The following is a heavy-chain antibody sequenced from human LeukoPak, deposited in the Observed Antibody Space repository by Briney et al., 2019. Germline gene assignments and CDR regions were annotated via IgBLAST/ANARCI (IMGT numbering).Heavy chain of an antibody. D-gene: IGHD2-8*01. CDR2: ISLTGLT. J-gene: IGHJ4*02. Sequence: SETLSLTCGVSGGSISNTNWWSWVRQPPGQVLGWFGEISLTGLTHYNPSLESRVTVSLDKSKNQLSLNLTSVTAADTAVYYCSRENGAFSPFGYWGQGILVTVLS. CDR3: SRENGAFSPFGY. V-gene: IGHV4-4*02. CDR1: GGSISNTNW.